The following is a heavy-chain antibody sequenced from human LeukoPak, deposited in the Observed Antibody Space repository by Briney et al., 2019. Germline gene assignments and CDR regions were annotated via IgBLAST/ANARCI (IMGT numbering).Heavy chain of an antibody. D-gene: IGHD2-15*01. CDR2: IYYSGST. CDR1: GGSISSGGYY. V-gene: IGHV4-31*03. Sequence: SETLSLTCTVSGGSISSGGYYWSWIRQHPGKGLEWIGYIYYSGSTYYNPSLKSRVTISVDTSKNQFSLKLSSVIAADTAVYYCARGNPSGGSCYYDYWGRGTLVTVSS. J-gene: IGHJ4*02. CDR3: ARGNPSGGSCYYDY.